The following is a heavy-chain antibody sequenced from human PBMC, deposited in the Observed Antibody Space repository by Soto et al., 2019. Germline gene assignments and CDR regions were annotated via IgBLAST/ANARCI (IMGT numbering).Heavy chain of an antibody. CDR2: ISGSGGST. CDR3: AKHRLVLPREPFIDP. V-gene: IGHV3-23*01. CDR1: GFTFSSYA. J-gene: IGHJ5*02. D-gene: IGHD6-19*01. Sequence: GSLRLSCSASGFTFSSYAMSWVRQAPGKGLEWVSAISGSGGSTYYADSVKGRFTISRDNSKNTLYLQMNSLRAEDTAVYYCAKHRLVLPREPFIDPWGQGTLVTVSS.